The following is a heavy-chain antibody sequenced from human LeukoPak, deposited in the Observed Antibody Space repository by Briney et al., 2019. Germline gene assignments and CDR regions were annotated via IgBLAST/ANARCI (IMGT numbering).Heavy chain of an antibody. CDR1: GFTFSHFW. V-gene: IGHV3-7*01. Sequence: GGSLRLSCAASGFTFSHFWMSWVRQAPGKGLEWVAYIKKTGSETYYVDSVKGRFTITRNNTRNSLFLQMYSLRAEDTAVYFCAREDGYCSGGNCYSYFDSWGQGTLVTVSS. D-gene: IGHD2-15*01. CDR2: IKKTGSET. CDR3: AREDGYCSGGNCYSYFDS. J-gene: IGHJ4*02.